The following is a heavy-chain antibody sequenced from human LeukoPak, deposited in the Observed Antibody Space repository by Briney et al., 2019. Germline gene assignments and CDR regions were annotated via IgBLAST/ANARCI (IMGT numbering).Heavy chain of an antibody. CDR2: INPSGGST. Sequence: PGASVKVSCKASGYTFTSYYMHWVRQAPGQGLEWMGIINPSGGSTSYAQKFQGRVTMTRDTSTSTVYMELSSLRSEDTAVYYCARVMVRGVIMGGFDYWGQGTLVTVSS. D-gene: IGHD3-10*01. V-gene: IGHV1-46*01. J-gene: IGHJ4*02. CDR3: ARVMVRGVIMGGFDY. CDR1: GYTFTSYY.